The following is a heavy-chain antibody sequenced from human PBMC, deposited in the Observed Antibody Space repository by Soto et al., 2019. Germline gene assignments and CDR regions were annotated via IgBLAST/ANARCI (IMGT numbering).Heavy chain of an antibody. CDR1: GFTFSSYW. CDR2: INSDGSST. CDR3: ARGLLGGYYYYYGMDV. D-gene: IGHD2-15*01. Sequence: GSLRLSCAASGFTFSSYWMHWVRQAPGKGLVWVSRINSDGSSTSYADSVKGRFTISRDNAKNTLYLQMNSLRAEDTAVYYCARGLLGGYYYYYGMDVWGQGTTVTVSS. J-gene: IGHJ6*02. V-gene: IGHV3-74*01.